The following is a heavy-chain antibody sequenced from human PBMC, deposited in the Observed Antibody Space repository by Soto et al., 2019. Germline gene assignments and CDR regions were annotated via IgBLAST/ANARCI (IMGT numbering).Heavy chain of an antibody. J-gene: IGHJ6*02. CDR3: AREMGVVPAASYSYYGMGV. D-gene: IGHD2-2*01. CDR2: ISSSSSYI. Sequence: EVQLVESGGGLVKPGGSLRLSCAASGFTFSSYTRNWVRQAPGKGLGWVSSISSSSSYIYYADSVKGRFTISRDNAKNXRXXERSSRPAEDTAVYYCAREMGVVPAASYSYYGMGVWGQGTSVSVSS. CDR1: GFTFSSYT. V-gene: IGHV3-21*01.